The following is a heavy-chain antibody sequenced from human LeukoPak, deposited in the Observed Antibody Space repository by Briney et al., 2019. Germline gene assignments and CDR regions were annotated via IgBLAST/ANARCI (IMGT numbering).Heavy chain of an antibody. J-gene: IGHJ6*02. CDR3: ARDLVRTPRRNRNGMDV. V-gene: IGHV3-74*01. D-gene: IGHD6-6*01. CDR1: GFTFSSYW. Sequence: GGSLRLSCAAPGFTFSSYWMHWVRQAPGKGLVWVSRINSDGSSTSYADSVKGRFTISSDNAKNTLYLQMNSLRAEDTAVYYCARDLVRTPRRNRNGMDVWGQGTTVTVSS. CDR2: INSDGSST.